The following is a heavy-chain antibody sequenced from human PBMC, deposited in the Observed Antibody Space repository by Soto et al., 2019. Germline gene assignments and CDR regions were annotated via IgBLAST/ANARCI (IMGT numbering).Heavy chain of an antibody. Sequence: SVKVSCKASGGTFSSYAISWVRQAPGQGLEWMGGIIPIFGTANYAQKFQGRVTITADESTSTAYMELSSLRSEDTAVYYCARGRKQLVLAYYDYYGMDVWGQGPTVTVSS. D-gene: IGHD6-13*01. CDR1: GGTFSSYA. CDR3: ARGRKQLVLAYYDYYGMDV. V-gene: IGHV1-69*13. CDR2: IIPIFGTA. J-gene: IGHJ6*02.